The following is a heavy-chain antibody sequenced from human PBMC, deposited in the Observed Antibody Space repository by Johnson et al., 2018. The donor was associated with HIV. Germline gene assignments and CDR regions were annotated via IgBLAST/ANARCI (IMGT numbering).Heavy chain of an antibody. V-gene: IGHV3-38-3*01. J-gene: IGHJ3*02. Sequence: VQLVESRGVLVQPGGSLRLSCAASGFTVSSNEMSWVRQAPGKGLEWVSSISGGSTYYADSRKRRFTNSRDNSKNTLYLQMNSLRAEDTAVYYCASAVARTKGGAFDIWGQGTMVTVSS. D-gene: IGHD6-19*01. CDR1: GFTVSSNE. CDR3: ASAVARTKGGAFDI. CDR2: ISGGST.